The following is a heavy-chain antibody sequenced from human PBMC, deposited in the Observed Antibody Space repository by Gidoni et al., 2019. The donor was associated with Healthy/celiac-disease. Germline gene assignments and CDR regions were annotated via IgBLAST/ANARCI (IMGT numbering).Heavy chain of an antibody. D-gene: IGHD6-13*01. V-gene: IGHV1-69*01. CDR2: IIPIFGTA. CDR1: A. Sequence: AISWVRQAPGQGLEWMGGIIPIFGTANYAQKFQGRVTITADESTSTAYMELSSLRSEDTAVYYCARDRVIARVGSSWYVGPPPRDYYYGMDVWGQGTTVTVSS. CDR3: ARDRVIARVGSSWYVGPPPRDYYYGMDV. J-gene: IGHJ6*02.